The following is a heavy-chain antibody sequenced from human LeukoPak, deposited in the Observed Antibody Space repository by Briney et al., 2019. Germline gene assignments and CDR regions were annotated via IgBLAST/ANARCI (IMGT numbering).Heavy chain of an antibody. CDR3: VRDGGYSGYEY. J-gene: IGHJ4*02. V-gene: IGHV3-7*04. D-gene: IGHD5-12*01. CDR1: GFTFGSYW. Sequence: GGSLRLSCAASGFTFGSYWMTWVRQAPGKGLEWVANIKQDGSERYYVDSMKGRINISRDNAKKSLYLEVNSLSAEDTAVYYCVRDGGYSGYEYWGQGTLVTVSS. CDR2: IKQDGSER.